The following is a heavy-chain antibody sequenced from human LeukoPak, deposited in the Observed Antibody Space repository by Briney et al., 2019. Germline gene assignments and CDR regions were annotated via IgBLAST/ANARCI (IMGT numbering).Heavy chain of an antibody. CDR3: ASGLGWLDP. D-gene: IGHD3-10*01. V-gene: IGHV3-7*03. Sequence: GGSLRLSCAGSGFTLSDYWMTWVRRAPGQGLEWVANIKYDGSEKQYVDSVKGRFTISSDNAKNLLYLQMNSLRVEDMAVYYCASGLGWLDPWGQGTLVTVSS. CDR2: IKYDGSEK. J-gene: IGHJ5*02. CDR1: GFTLSDYW.